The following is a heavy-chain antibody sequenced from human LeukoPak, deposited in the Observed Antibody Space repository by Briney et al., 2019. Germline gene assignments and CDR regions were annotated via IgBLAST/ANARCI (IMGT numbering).Heavy chain of an antibody. CDR1: GVTFSRYG. CDR2: ISNDGGNK. D-gene: IGHD5-24*01. Sequence: GSSLRLSCAASGVTFSRYGIHWVRQAPGKGLEWVAVISNDGGNKYYADSVKGRFTISRDNSKNTLYLQMNSLRAEDTAVYYCAKQGDNSGLDYWGQGTLVTVSS. V-gene: IGHV3-30*18. CDR3: AKQGDNSGLDY. J-gene: IGHJ4*02.